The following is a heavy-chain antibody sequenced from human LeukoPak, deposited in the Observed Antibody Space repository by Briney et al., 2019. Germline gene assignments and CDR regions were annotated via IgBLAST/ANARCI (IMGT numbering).Heavy chain of an antibody. J-gene: IGHJ4*02. CDR1: GYTFTTYY. V-gene: IGHV1-46*01. D-gene: IGHD3-16*02. CDR2: INNSGGST. Sequence: ASVKVSCKASGYTFTTYYMHWVRQAPGQGLEWMGIINNSGGSTDYAQKFQGRVTMTRDTSTSTVYTELTSLRSEDTAVYYCARAPPRITSGGDYPADFDYWGQGTLVTVSS. CDR3: ARAPPRITSGGDYPADFDY.